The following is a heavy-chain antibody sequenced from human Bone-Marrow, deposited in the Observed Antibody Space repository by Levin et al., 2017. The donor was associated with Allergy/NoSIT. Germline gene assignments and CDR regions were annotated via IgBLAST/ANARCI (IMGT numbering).Heavy chain of an antibody. Sequence: GGSLRLSCAASGFTFSRYAIHWVRQAPGKGLEWVAVISNDGSNKYYADSVKGRFTISRDNSKNTLYLQMNSLRAEDTAVYYCARGTPPIEGIEIAGTGYDYFDYWGQGTLVTVSS. CDR2: ISNDGSNK. D-gene: IGHD6-13*01. J-gene: IGHJ4*02. V-gene: IGHV3-30-3*01. CDR3: ARGTPPIEGIEIAGTGYDYFDY. CDR1: GFTFSRYA.